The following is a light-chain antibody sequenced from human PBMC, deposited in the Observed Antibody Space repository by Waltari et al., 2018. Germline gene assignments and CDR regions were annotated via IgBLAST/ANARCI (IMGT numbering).Light chain of an antibody. CDR1: QNISSTY. V-gene: IGKV3-20*01. CDR2: GTS. J-gene: IGKJ2*01. Sequence: IVLTQSPGTLSLSPGERATLPCRASQNISSTYLAWYQQKTGHAPRLLIYGTSSRATGIPNRFSGGGSGTDFTLTISRLEPEDFAVYYCQQYGSSPLYTFGQGTKLEIK. CDR3: QQYGSSPLYT.